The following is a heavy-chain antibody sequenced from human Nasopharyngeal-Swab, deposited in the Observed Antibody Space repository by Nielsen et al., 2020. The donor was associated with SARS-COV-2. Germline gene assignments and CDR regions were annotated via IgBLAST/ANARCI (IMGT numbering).Heavy chain of an antibody. Sequence: SETLSLTCTVSGGSISSYYWSWIRQPPGKGLEWIGYIYYSGSTNYNPPLKSRVTISVDTSKNQFSLKLSSVTAADTAVYYCARDRPDGYFDYWGQGTLVTVSS. V-gene: IGHV4-59*01. J-gene: IGHJ4*02. CDR2: IYYSGST. CDR1: GGSISSYY. D-gene: IGHD1-14*01. CDR3: ARDRPDGYFDY.